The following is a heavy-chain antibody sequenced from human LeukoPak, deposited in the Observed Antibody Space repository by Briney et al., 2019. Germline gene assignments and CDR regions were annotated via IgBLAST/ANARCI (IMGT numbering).Heavy chain of an antibody. D-gene: IGHD3-22*01. CDR3: AIMHGYYDGSGYWVQ. Sequence: GGSLRLSCAASGFTFGSYGMSWVRQAPGKGLEWVSFITPNADRTSYADSVEGRFTISRDNPRSTLYMQMNSLRDEDMAVYYCAIMHGYYDGSGYWVQWGQGTLVTVSS. J-gene: IGHJ1*01. CDR2: ITPNADRT. CDR1: GFTFGSYG. V-gene: IGHV3-23*01.